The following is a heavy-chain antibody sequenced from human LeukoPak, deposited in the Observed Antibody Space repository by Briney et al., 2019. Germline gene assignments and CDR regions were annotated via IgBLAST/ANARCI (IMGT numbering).Heavy chain of an antibody. Sequence: ASVKVSCKVSGYTLTELSMHWVRQAPGKGLEWMGGFDPEDGETIYAQKFQGRVTMTEDTSTDTAYMELSSLRSEDTAVYYCARGEYRGPAAIYFDYWAREPWSPSPQ. V-gene: IGHV1-24*01. J-gene: IGHJ4*02. CDR2: FDPEDGET. D-gene: IGHD2-2*02. CDR1: GYTLTELS. CDR3: ARGEYRGPAAIYFDY.